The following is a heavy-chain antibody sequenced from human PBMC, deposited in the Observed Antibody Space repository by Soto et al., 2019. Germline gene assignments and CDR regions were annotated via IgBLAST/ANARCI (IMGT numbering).Heavy chain of an antibody. CDR1: RGSISSSNW. CDR3: ARESYNESNVGYFEL. D-gene: IGHD1-1*01. Sequence: QVQLQESGPGLVKPSGTLSLTCAVSRGSISSSNWWSCVRQSPGKGLECIGAMYHTGITNYSPSLKSRVTRSVAKSKNQFSLQLSAGTAASTAVYYCARESYNESNVGYFELWGLCTLVSVSS. J-gene: IGHJ2*01. CDR2: MYHTGIT. V-gene: IGHV4-4*02.